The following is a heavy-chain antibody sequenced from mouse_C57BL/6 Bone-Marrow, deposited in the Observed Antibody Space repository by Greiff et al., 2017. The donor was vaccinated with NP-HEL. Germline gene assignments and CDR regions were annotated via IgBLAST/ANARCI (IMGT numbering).Heavy chain of an antibody. CDR2: IDPENGDT. Sequence: VQLQQSGAELVRPGASVKLSCTASGFNINDDYMHWVKQRPEQGLEWIGWIDPENGDTEYATKFQGKATITADTSSNTAYLQLSSLTSEDTAVYYGTTGAFDYWGQGTTLTVSS. J-gene: IGHJ2*01. CDR1: GFNINDDY. CDR3: TTGAFDY. V-gene: IGHV14-4*01.